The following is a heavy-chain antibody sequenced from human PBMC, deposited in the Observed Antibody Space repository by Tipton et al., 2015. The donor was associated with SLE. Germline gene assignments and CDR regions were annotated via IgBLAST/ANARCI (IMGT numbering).Heavy chain of an antibody. V-gene: IGHV4-39*07. J-gene: IGHJ4*02. Sequence: TLSLTCTVSGGSISSSSYYWGWIRQPPGKGLEWIGSIYYSGSTYYNPSLKSRVTISVDTSKNQFSLKLSSVTAADTALYYCAGALDTTMGPFDYWGQGTLVTVSS. CDR1: GGSISSSSYY. CDR3: AGALDTTMGPFDY. CDR2: IYYSGST. D-gene: IGHD5-18*01.